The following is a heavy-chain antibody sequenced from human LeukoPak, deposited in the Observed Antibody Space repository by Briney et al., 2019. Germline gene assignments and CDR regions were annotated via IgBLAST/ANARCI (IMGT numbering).Heavy chain of an antibody. CDR3: AREQPENYGSGSYYWFDP. Sequence: SETLSLTCTVSGGSISSSSYYWGWIRQPPGKGLEWIGSIYYSGSTYYNPSLKSRVTISVDTSKNQFSLKLSSVTAADTAVYYCAREQPENYGSGSYYWFDPWGQGTLVTVSS. J-gene: IGHJ5*02. CDR2: IYYSGST. CDR1: GGSISSSSYY. D-gene: IGHD3-10*01. V-gene: IGHV4-39*07.